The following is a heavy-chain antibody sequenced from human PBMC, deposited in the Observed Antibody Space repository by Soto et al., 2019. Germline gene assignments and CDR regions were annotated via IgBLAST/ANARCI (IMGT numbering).Heavy chain of an antibody. CDR3: ARGDGWSDTIRYYYFGMDV. Sequence: QVQLQQWGAGLLKPSETLSLTCAVYGGSFSGYYWSGIRQPPGKGLEWIGEINHSGSTNYNPSLKSRVTISVDTSKNQFSLKLSSVTAADTAVYYCARGDGWSDTIRYYYFGMDVWGKGITVPVSS. CDR1: GGSFSGYY. D-gene: IGHD3-3*01. V-gene: IGHV4-34*01. CDR2: INHSGST. J-gene: IGHJ6*04.